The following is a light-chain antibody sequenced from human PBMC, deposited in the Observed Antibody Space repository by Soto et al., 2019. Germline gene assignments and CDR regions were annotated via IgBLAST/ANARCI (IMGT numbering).Light chain of an antibody. CDR2: GAS. V-gene: IGKV3-20*01. Sequence: EIVWTQSPGTLSLSPGERATLSCRASQSVSSSYLAWYQQKPGQAPRLLIYGASSRATGIPDRFSGSGSGTDFTLTISRLEPEDFAVYYCQQYGSSPSWTFGQGTK. CDR1: QSVSSSY. CDR3: QQYGSSPSWT. J-gene: IGKJ1*01.